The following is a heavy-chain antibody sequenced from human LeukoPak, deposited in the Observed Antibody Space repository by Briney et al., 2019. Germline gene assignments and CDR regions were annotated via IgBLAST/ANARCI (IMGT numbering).Heavy chain of an antibody. CDR3: ARDNQDILTGFDY. D-gene: IGHD3-9*01. V-gene: IGHV4-30-4*01. CDR1: GGSISSGDYY. J-gene: IGHJ4*02. Sequence: SETLSLTCTVSGGSISSGDYYWSWIRQPPGKGLEWIGYIYYSGSTYYNPSLKGRVTISVDTSKNQFSLKLSSVTAADTAVYYCARDNQDILTGFDYWGQGTLVTVSS. CDR2: IYYSGST.